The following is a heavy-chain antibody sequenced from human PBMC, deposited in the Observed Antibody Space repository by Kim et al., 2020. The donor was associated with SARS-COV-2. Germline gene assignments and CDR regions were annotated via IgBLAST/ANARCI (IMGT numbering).Heavy chain of an antibody. J-gene: IGHJ6*03. V-gene: IGHV4-34*01. Sequence: SETLSLTCAVYGGSLSGYSWSWIRQPPGKGLEWIGEIKYSGGTNYSPPLKSRVTMSMDTSKNQFSLRLRSVTAADTAVYYCARGHTVVVPSPILGLGPIYYYYNMDVWGRGTTVTVSS. CDR1: GGSLSGYS. CDR3: ARGHTVVVPSPILGLGPIYYYYNMDV. CDR2: IKYSGGT. D-gene: IGHD2-2*01.